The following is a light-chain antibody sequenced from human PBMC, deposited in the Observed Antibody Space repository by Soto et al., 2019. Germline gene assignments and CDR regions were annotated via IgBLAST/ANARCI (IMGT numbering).Light chain of an antibody. J-gene: IGKJ5*01. CDR2: DAS. Sequence: AVQLIQSPSSLSASVGDRVTITCRASQGVSRDLAWYQQKPGQPPKLLIYDASNLESGVPSSFSGSGSGTDFTLTITSLQPEDFATYYCQQFNSYPITFGQGTRLEIK. CDR3: QQFNSYPIT. CDR1: QGVSRD. V-gene: IGKV1-13*02.